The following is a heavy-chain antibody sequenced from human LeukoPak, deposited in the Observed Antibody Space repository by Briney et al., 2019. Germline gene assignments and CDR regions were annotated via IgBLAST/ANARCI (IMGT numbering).Heavy chain of an antibody. J-gene: IGHJ5*02. D-gene: IGHD6-13*01. CDR2: IYYSGST. CDR1: GGSISSGGYY. CDR3: ARTNSSSWYLNWFDP. V-gene: IGHV4-31*03. Sequence: SQNLSLTCTVSGGSISSGGYYWSWIRQHPGKGLEWIGYIYYSGSTYYNPSLKSRVTISVDTSKNQFSLKLSSVTAADTAVYYCARTNSSSWYLNWFDPWGQGTLVTVSS.